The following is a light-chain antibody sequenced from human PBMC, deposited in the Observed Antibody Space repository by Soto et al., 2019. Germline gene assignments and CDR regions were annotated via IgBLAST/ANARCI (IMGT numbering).Light chain of an antibody. Sequence: QSALTQPASVSGSLGQSITMSCSGTTNDVGGYDYVSWYQQHPGKDPQLGIFEVTYRPSGVSSRFSGSKSGNTASLTVSGLQAEDERDYYCCSYTTSSTVVFGGGTKLTVL. V-gene: IGLV2-14*01. CDR2: EVT. CDR1: TNDVGGYDY. J-gene: IGLJ2*01. CDR3: CSYTTSSTVV.